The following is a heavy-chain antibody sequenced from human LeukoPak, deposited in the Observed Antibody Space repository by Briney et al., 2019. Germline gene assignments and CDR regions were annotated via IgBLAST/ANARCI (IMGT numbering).Heavy chain of an antibody. J-gene: IGHJ4*02. CDR1: GGSFSGYY. D-gene: IGHD3-10*01. CDR2: INHGGDT. CDR3: AREFPGVFDY. V-gene: IGHV4-34*01. Sequence: ASETLSLTCAVYGGSFSGYYWNWIRQPPGKGLEWIGEINHGGDTNYNPSLKSRVTISVDTSKNQFSLKLSSVTAADTAVYYCAREFPGVFDYWGQGTLVTVSS.